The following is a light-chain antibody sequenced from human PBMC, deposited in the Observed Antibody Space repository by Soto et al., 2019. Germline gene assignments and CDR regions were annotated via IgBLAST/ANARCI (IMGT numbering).Light chain of an antibody. Sequence: DIQLTQSPSFLSASVGERVTISCRASQGMNTYVAWYQQKPGKAPKLLIYGASTLHTGVPSRFIGSESGAEFTLTISSLQPEDFATYYCQQLQSYPITFGQGTRLEIK. J-gene: IGKJ5*01. CDR2: GAS. CDR1: QGMNTY. CDR3: QQLQSYPIT. V-gene: IGKV1-9*01.